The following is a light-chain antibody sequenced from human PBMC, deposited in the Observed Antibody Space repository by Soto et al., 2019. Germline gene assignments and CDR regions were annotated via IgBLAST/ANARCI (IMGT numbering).Light chain of an antibody. J-gene: IGLJ2*01. V-gene: IGLV1-40*01. CDR3: AAWDDSVNGRV. CDR2: DSN. CDR1: SSNIGAGKD. Sequence: QAVVTQPPSVSGAPGQRVTISCTGSSSNIGAGKDVHWYRQLPGAAPKFLISDSNHRPSGVPDRFSVSKSGTSASLAISGLQSEDEADYYCAAWDDSVNGRVFGGGTKLTVL.